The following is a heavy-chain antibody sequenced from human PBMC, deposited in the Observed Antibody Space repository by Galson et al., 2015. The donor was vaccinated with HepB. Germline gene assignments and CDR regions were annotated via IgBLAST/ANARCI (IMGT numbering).Heavy chain of an antibody. CDR3: ARVLSVGADYFDY. D-gene: IGHD1-26*01. V-gene: IGHV4-61*01. CDR2: IYYSGTT. J-gene: IGHJ4*02. Sequence: ETLSLTCTVSGGSVSSGSYYWSWIRQPPGKGLEWIGYIYYSGTTNYNPSLKSRITISVDKSKNQFSLKLSSVTAADTAVYYCARVLSVGADYFDYWGQGTLVTVSS. CDR1: GGSVSSGSYY.